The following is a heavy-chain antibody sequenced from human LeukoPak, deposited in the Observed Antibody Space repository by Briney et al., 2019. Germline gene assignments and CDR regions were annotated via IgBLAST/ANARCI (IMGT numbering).Heavy chain of an antibody. V-gene: IGHV3-7*05. CDR3: ARGHDREWSNCWFDS. CDR1: GFTFSRYW. D-gene: IGHD3-3*01. Sequence: PGGSLRLSCAASGFTFSRYWMSWVRQAPGKGLEWVANINQDGSKKYYVDSVKGRFTISRDNAKNSLCLQTNNLRAEDTAVYYCARGHDREWSNCWFDSWGQGTLVTVSS. CDR2: INQDGSKK. J-gene: IGHJ5*01.